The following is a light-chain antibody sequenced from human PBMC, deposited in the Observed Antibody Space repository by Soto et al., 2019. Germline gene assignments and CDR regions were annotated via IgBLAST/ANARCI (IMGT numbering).Light chain of an antibody. V-gene: IGLV2-14*02. CDR3: SSYTSSSTYV. CDR2: EAI. J-gene: IGLJ1*01. Sequence: LTQPASVSGSPGQSITISCTGTSSDVGSSNLVSWYQHHPGKAPKLIIYEAIKRPSGVSDRFSGSKSGNTASLTISGLQAEDEADYYCSSYTSSSTYVFGTGTKV. CDR1: SSDVGSSNL.